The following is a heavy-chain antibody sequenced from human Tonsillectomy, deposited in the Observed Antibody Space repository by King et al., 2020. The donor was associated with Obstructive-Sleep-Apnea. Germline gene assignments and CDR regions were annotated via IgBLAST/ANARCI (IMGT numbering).Heavy chain of an antibody. CDR2: ISGSGGTT. CDR1: GFTFSNYA. D-gene: IGHD3-22*01. J-gene: IGHJ4*02. CDR3: AKGTLIAPPYDRSGYYSGVFDH. V-gene: IGHV3-23*04. Sequence: VQLVESGGGLVQPGGSLRLSCAASGFTFSNYAMSWVRQAPGKGLEWVSGISGSGGTTYYADSVKGRFTISRDNSKTTLHLQMNSLRDEDAAIYYCAKGTLIAPPYDRSGYYSGVFDHWGQGTLVTVSS.